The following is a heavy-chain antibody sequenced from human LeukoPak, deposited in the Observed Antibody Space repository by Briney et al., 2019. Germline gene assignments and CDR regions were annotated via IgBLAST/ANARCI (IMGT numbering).Heavy chain of an antibody. D-gene: IGHD5/OR15-5a*01. CDR2: INNVASHI. Sequence: PGGSLRLSCAASGFTFSTYWMHWVRQAPGKGLEWVSSINNVASHIYYAHSVKGRFTISRDNAKNSLYLQMNSLSDEDTAVYYCARDPTQYLRYGHFDYWGQGTLVTVSS. CDR3: ARDPTQYLRYGHFDY. CDR1: GFTFSTYW. V-gene: IGHV3-21*01. J-gene: IGHJ4*02.